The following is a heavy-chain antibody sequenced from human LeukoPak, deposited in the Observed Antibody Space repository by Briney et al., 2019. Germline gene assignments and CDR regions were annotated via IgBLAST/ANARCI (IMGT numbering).Heavy chain of an antibody. D-gene: IGHD3-10*01. CDR1: GFTFSSHW. CDR3: ARDSITMVRGVTHYYMDV. J-gene: IGHJ6*03. V-gene: IGHV3-7*01. Sequence: GGSLRLSCAASGFTFSSHWMSWVRQAPGKGLEWVANIKQDGSEKYYVDSAKGRFTLSRDNAKNSLYLQMNSLRAEDTAVYYCARDSITMVRGVTHYYMDVWGKGTPVTVSS. CDR2: IKQDGSEK.